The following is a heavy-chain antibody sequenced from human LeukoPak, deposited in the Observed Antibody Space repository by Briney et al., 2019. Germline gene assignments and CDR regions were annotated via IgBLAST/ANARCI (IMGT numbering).Heavy chain of an antibody. CDR3: ARYTGSGLDY. CDR2: IYYTGRT. Sequence: PSETLSLTCTVSGGSISSYYWSWIRQPAGKGLEWIGYIYYTGRTNYNPSLKSRVTMSVDTSKNQFSLKLSSVTAADTALYYCARYTGSGLDYWGQGTLVTVSS. J-gene: IGHJ4*02. V-gene: IGHV4-59*01. CDR1: GGSISSYY. D-gene: IGHD3-10*01.